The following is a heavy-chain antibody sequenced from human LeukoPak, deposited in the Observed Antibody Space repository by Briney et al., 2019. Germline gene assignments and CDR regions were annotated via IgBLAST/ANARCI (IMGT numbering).Heavy chain of an antibody. D-gene: IGHD6-19*01. J-gene: IGHJ4*02. Sequence: GGSLRLSCVASGFTFPDYAMHWVRQPPGKGLEWVSGISWNSGSRGYADSVKGRFTISRDNAKNSLYLQMNSLRAEDTALYYCAKALSSGWEEYYFDYWGQGTLVTVSS. CDR1: GFTFPDYA. CDR2: ISWNSGSR. CDR3: AKALSSGWEEYYFDY. V-gene: IGHV3-9*01.